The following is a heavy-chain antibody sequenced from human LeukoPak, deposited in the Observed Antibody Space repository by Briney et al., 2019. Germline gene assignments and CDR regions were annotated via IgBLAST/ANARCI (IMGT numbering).Heavy chain of an antibody. CDR2: MSYNGFNK. D-gene: IGHD3-16*02. Sequence: GGSLRLSCSASGFTFRNYAVHWVRQAPGKGLEWLTVMSYNGFNKYYADSVKGRFTISRDNSKNTLYLQMDSLRADDTAVYYCASYLGDMDVWGKGTTVTVSS. J-gene: IGHJ6*03. CDR1: GFTFRNYA. CDR3: ASYLGDMDV. V-gene: IGHV3-30-3*01.